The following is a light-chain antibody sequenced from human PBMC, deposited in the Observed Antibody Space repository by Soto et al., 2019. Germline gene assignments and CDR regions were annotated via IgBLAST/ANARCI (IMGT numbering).Light chain of an antibody. Sequence: QSVLTQPPSVSGAPGQRVTISCTGSSSNIGAGYDVHWYQQLPGTAPKLLIYGNSNRPSGVPDRFSGSKSGTSASLAITGLQADDEADYYCQSYDSSLSVYVFGTGTKVTV. CDR2: GNS. V-gene: IGLV1-40*01. CDR1: SSNIGAGYD. J-gene: IGLJ1*01. CDR3: QSYDSSLSVYV.